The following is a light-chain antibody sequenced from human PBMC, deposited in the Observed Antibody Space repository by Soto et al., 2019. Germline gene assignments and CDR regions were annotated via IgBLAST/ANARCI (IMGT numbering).Light chain of an antibody. CDR2: GAS. J-gene: IGKJ4*02. V-gene: IGKV3-15*01. CDR3: QHYHNWPPQFT. CDR1: QSVSSN. Sequence: EVVMTQSPATLSVSPGERATLSYRASQSVSSNLAWYQQKVGQAPRLLMYGASVRATGVPTRFSGSGSGTVFTLTISSLQSEDFAVYFCQHYHNWPPQFTFGGGTKVDIK.